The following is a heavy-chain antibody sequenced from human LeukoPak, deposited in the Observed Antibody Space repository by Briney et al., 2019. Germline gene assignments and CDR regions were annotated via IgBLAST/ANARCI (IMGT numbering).Heavy chain of an antibody. J-gene: IGHJ4*02. D-gene: IGHD6-19*01. CDR3: AKVSSGCPDY. CDR2: ISGYSGNT. CDR1: GFTFSSFA. V-gene: IGHV3-23*01. Sequence: PGGSLRLSCAASGFTFSSFAMSWVRHAPGKGLEWVSTISGYSGNTYYADSVKGRFTISRDISKNTLYLQMSSLRAEDTALYYCAKVSSGCPDYWGQGTLVTVSS.